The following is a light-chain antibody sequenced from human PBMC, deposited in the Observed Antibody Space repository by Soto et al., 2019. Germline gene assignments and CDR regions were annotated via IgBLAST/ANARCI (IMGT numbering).Light chain of an antibody. CDR1: SSDIGHYNY. J-gene: IGLJ3*02. CDR2: EAS. V-gene: IGLV2-14*01. Sequence: QSALTQPASVSASPGQSITISCSGTSSDIGHYNYVCWYQHHPGKAPKLIIYEASNRPSGVSYRFSGSKSGNTASLTISGLQAEDEADYYCGSYTTSNILVFGGGTKLTVL. CDR3: GSYTTSNILV.